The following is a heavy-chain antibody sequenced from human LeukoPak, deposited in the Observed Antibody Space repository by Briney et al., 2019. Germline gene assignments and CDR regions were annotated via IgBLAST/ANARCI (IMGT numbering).Heavy chain of an antibody. J-gene: IGHJ4*02. Sequence: ASVKVSCKASGYTFTGYYMHWVRQAPGQGLEWMGWINPNSGGTNYAQKFQGRVTMTRDTSTSTAYMELSRLRSDDTAVYYCARIRPTYGSGSYPTLGWGQGTLVTVSS. D-gene: IGHD3-10*01. CDR3: ARIRPTYGSGSYPTLG. CDR2: INPNSGGT. CDR1: GYTFTGYY. V-gene: IGHV1-2*02.